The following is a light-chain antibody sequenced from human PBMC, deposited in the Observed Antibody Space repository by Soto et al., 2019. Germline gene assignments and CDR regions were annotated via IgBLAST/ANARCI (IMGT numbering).Light chain of an antibody. CDR3: PQYGLSPWT. Sequence: EIVLTQTPGTLSLSPGERVTLSCRASQSITSNYLAWYQQRPGQAPRLLIYGASSRATGIPDRFSGSGSGTDFTLTISRLEPEDFAVYYCPQYGLSPWTFGQGTKVEVK. V-gene: IGKV3-20*01. CDR1: QSITSNY. CDR2: GAS. J-gene: IGKJ1*01.